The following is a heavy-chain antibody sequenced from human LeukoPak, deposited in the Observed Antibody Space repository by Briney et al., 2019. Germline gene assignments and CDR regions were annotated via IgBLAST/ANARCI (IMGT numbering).Heavy chain of an antibody. CDR2: ISSSSYV. CDR3: AKDGGVWFGESNDY. CDR1: GFTFSSYS. Sequence: GGSLRLSCAASGFTFSSYSMNWVRQAPGKGLEWVSSISSSSYVYYADSVKGRFTISRDNAKNSLYLQMNSLRAEDTAVYYCAKDGGVWFGESNDYWGQGTLVTVSS. V-gene: IGHV3-21*04. J-gene: IGHJ4*02. D-gene: IGHD3-10*01.